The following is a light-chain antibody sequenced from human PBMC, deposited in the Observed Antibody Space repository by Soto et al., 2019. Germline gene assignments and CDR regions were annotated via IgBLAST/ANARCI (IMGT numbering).Light chain of an antibody. CDR2: KAS. Sequence: DIQMTQSPSTLSASVGDRVTITCRASQSIKNWVAWYQQKPGEAPKLLIYKASTLEAWVPSRFSGSGSGTEFTLTITSLQHDDFETYSCQQYKSDLLTLGGGTKVDIK. J-gene: IGKJ4*01. V-gene: IGKV1-5*03. CDR3: QQYKSDLLT. CDR1: QSIKNW.